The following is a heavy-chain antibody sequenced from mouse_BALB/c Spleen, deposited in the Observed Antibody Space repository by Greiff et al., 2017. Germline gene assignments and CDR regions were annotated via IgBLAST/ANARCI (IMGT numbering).Heavy chain of an antibody. CDR2: ISPGSGGT. J-gene: IGHJ4*01. CDR1: GYAFTNYL. CDR3: ARYYYGSHHAMDY. Sequence: VQVVESGAGLVRPGTSVKVSCTASGYAFTNYLIEWVQQGPGQGLEWIGVISPGSGGTNYNEKFKGKATLTADKSSSTAYMQLSSLTSDDSAVYFCARYYYGSHHAMDYWGQGTSVTVSS. V-gene: IGHV1-54*01. D-gene: IGHD1-1*01.